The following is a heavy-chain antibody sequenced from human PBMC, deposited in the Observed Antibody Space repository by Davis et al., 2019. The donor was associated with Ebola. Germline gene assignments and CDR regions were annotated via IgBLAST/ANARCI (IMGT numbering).Heavy chain of an antibody. CDR1: GYTFTSYY. J-gene: IGHJ4*02. D-gene: IGHD1-26*01. V-gene: IGHV1-46*01. Sequence: AASVKVSCKASGYTFTSYYMHWVRQAPGQGLEWMGIINPSGGSTSYAQKFQGRVTMTRDTSTSTVYMELSSLRSDDTAVYYCARDPGVVGATGYFDYWGQGTLVTVSS. CDR3: ARDPGVVGATGYFDY. CDR2: INPSGGST.